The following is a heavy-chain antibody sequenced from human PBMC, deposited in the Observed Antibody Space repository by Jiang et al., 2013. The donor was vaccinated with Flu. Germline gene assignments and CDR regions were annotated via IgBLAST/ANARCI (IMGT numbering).Heavy chain of an antibody. CDR2: FIPIFGTA. V-gene: IGHV1-69*01. CDR1: GGTFSV. Sequence: GAEVKKPGSSVKVSCKASGGTFSVISWVRQAPGQGLEWMGGFIPIFGTANYAQKFEGRLTISADASTSTTYMELSSLKSEDTAVYYCARDSSSEAYPLLLYYFDLWGRGTLVTVSS. CDR3: ARDSSSEAYPLLLYYFDL. J-gene: IGHJ2*01. D-gene: IGHD1-26*01.